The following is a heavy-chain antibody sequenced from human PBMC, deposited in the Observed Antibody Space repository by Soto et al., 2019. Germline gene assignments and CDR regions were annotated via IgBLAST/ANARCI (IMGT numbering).Heavy chain of an antibody. D-gene: IGHD6-19*01. V-gene: IGHV3-73*02. CDR1: GFTFSGST. CDR3: TRQHTDVPVASAIDY. Sequence: EVQLVESGGGLVQPGGSLKLSCAASGFTFSGSTIHWVRQTSGKGLEWVGRIPSKTNTYATAYAASVKGRFTISRDDSKNTAYLQMNSLKTEDTAVYYCTRQHTDVPVASAIDYWGQGTLVTVSS. J-gene: IGHJ4*02. CDR2: IPSKTNTYAT.